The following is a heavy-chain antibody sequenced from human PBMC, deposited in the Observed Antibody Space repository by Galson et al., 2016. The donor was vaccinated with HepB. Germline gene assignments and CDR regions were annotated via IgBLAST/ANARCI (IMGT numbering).Heavy chain of an antibody. V-gene: IGHV3-43D*03. CDR2: VSWDGSAT. Sequence: SLRLSCAASGFTFEDYVIHWVRQPPGKGLEWVSLVSWDGSATFYTDSVKGRFTISRDNRQNSLYLQMNSLTTEDTAFYFCAKASGGDYFFEHWGQGSLVTVSS. CDR3: AKASGGDYFFEH. D-gene: IGHD6-19*01. CDR1: GFTFEDYV. J-gene: IGHJ4*02.